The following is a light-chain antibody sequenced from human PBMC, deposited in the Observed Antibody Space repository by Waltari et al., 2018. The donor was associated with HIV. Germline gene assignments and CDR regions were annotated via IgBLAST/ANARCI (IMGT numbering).Light chain of an antibody. Sequence: QSVPTLPPPPSGTPGQGLGISCSGTRSNFEASTVSWYQQLPGAAPKLLIYSNNVRPSGVADLFAGYKSGTSASVAISGHDSEDEDYYCCATGDDRLNGLVFGGGTKVTVL. CDR1: RSNFEAST. CDR3: ATGDDRLNGLV. J-gene: IGLJ3*02. V-gene: IGLV1-44*01. CDR2: SNN.